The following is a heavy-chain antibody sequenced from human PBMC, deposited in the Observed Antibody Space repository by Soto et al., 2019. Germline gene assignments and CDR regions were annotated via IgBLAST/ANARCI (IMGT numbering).Heavy chain of an antibody. V-gene: IGHV3-13*01. CDR2: IGTAGDT. CDR1: GFTFSSYD. D-gene: IGHD3-3*01. J-gene: IGHJ3*02. Sequence: GSLRLSCAASGFTFSSYDMHWVRQATGKGLEWVSAIGTAGDTYYPGSVKGRFTISRENAKNSLYLQMNSLRAGDTAVYYCARSVRDYDFWSGYYHDAFDIWGQGTMVTVSS. CDR3: ARSVRDYDFWSGYYHDAFDI.